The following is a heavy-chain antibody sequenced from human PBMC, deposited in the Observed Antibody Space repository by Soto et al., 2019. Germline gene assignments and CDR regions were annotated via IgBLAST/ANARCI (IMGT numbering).Heavy chain of an antibody. Sequence: SVKLSCTASGYTITSYGISWVRQAPEQGLEWMGWISAYNGNTNYAQKLQGRVTMTTDTSTSTAYMELRSLRSDDTAVYYCARGPDYDFWSGYPRYFDYWGQGTLVTVSS. CDR1: GYTITSYG. CDR2: ISAYNGNT. V-gene: IGHV1-18*01. J-gene: IGHJ4*02. D-gene: IGHD3-3*01. CDR3: ARGPDYDFWSGYPRYFDY.